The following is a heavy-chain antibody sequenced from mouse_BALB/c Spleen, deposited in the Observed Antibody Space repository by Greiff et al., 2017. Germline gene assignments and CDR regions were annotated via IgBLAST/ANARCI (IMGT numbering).Heavy chain of an antibody. CDR1: GYSITSDYA. Sequence: EVKLQESGPGLVKPSQSLSLTCTVTGYSITSDYAWNWIRQFPGNKLEWMGYISYSGSTSYNPSLKSRISITRDTSKNQFFLQLNSVTTEDTATYYCARDYYGYYWGQGTTLTVSS. CDR3: ARDYYGYY. V-gene: IGHV3-2*02. J-gene: IGHJ2*01. CDR2: ISYSGST. D-gene: IGHD1-1*01.